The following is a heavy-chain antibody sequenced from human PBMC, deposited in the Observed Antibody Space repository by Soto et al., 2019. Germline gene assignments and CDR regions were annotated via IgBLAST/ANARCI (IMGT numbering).Heavy chain of an antibody. J-gene: IGHJ6*02. CDR3: TGAEGNGYYYGMDV. V-gene: IGHV3-15*01. CDR2: IKSKTDGGTT. Sequence: PGGSLRLSCAASGFTFSNAWMSWVRQAPGKGLEWVGRIKSKTDGGTTDYAAPVKGRFTISRDDSKNTLYLQMNSLKTEDTAVYYCTGAEGNGYYYGMDVWGQGTTVTVSS. D-gene: IGHD2-8*01. CDR1: GFTFSNAW.